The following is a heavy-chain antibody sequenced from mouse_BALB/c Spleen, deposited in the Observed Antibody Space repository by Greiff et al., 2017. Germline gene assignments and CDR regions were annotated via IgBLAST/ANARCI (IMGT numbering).Heavy chain of an antibody. Sequence: QVQLQQSGPELVRPGVSVKISCKGSSYTFTDYAMHWVKQSHAKSLEWIGVISTYYGNTNYNQKFKGKATMTVDKSSSTAYMELARLTSEDSAVYYCARGGSSYGWFAYWGQGTLVTVSA. CDR3: ARGGSSYGWFAY. CDR2: ISTYYGNT. J-gene: IGHJ3*01. CDR1: SYTFTDYA. V-gene: IGHV1-67*01. D-gene: IGHD1-1*01.